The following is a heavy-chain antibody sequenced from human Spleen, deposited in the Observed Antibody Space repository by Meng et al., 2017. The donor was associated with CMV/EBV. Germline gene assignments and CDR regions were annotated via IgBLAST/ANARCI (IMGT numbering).Heavy chain of an antibody. D-gene: IGHD6-13*01. CDR3: ARVGIAPGDY. V-gene: IGHV3-20*04. CDR2: INWNGDST. J-gene: IGHJ4*02. Sequence: LSCAASGFTFEDYGMTWVRQAPGKGLGWVSSINWNGDSTGYADSVKGRFTISRDNAKNSLYLLMNSLRDEDTAFYYCARVGIAPGDYWGQGTLVTVSS. CDR1: GFTFEDYG.